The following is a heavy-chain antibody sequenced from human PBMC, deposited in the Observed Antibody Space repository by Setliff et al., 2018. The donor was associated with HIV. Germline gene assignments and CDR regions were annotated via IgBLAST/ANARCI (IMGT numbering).Heavy chain of an antibody. CDR2: ISSSSSYI. J-gene: IGHJ4*02. CDR3: ARERGAYDYVWGTYEKQFDY. V-gene: IGHV3-21*01. CDR1: GDSITSGGYF. D-gene: IGHD3-16*01. Sequence: ETLSLTCTVSGDSITSGGYFWTWIRQHPGKGLEWVSSISSSSSYIYYADSVKGRFSISRDNAKNSLYLQMNSLRAEDTAVYYCARERGAYDYVWGTYEKQFDYWGQGTLVTVSS.